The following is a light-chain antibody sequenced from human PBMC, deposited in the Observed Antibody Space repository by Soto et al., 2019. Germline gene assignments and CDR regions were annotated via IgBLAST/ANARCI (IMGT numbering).Light chain of an antibody. V-gene: IGKV1-12*01. CDR3: QQARSFPIT. J-gene: IGKJ5*01. CDR1: QHVDSW. Sequence: DIQLIQSPSFVSASVGDRVSISCRASQHVDSWLAWYQHKPGIAPKLLLYTASTLESGVPSRFSGSGSGTDFTLTITSLQPEDFATYYCQQARSFPITFGQGTRLEIK. CDR2: TAS.